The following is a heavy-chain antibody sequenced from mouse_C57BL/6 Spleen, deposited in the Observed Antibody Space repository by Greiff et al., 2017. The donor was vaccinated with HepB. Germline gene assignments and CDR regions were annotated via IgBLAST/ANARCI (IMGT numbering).Heavy chain of an antibody. CDR2: INPSSGYT. D-gene: IGHD3-2*02. CDR3: AFDSSGSWYLDY. CDR1: GYTFTSYT. J-gene: IGHJ2*01. V-gene: IGHV1-4*01. Sequence: VQLQQSGAELARPGASVKMSCKASGYTFTSYTMHWVKQRPGQGLEWIGYINPSSGYTKYNQKFKDKATLTADKSSSTAYMKLSSLTSEDSAVYYCAFDSSGSWYLDYWGQGTTLTVSS.